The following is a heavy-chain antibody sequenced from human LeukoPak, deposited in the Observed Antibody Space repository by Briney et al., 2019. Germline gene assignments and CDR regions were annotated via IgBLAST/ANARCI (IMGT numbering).Heavy chain of an antibody. CDR1: GGSISSGSYY. CDR3: ARRSYSGYYYVCFDY. V-gene: IGHV4-61*02. J-gene: IGHJ4*02. Sequence: PSQTLSLTCTVSGGSISSGSYYWSWIRQPAGKGLEWIGRIYTSGSTNYNPSLKSRVTISVDTSKNQFSLKLSSVTAADTAVYYCARRSYSGYYYVCFDYWGQGTLVTVSS. D-gene: IGHD3-22*01. CDR2: IYTSGST.